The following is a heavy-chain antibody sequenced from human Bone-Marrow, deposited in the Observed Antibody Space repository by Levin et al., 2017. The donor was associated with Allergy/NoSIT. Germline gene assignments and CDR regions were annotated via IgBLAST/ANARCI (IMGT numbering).Heavy chain of an antibody. Sequence: ASVKVSCKASGYMFIRYGISWVRQAPGQGLEWMGWISINNGNTNYLQNLQGRVTMTRDTATDTAYLELRGLRSDDTAMYYCARGGFKRDDNTYHSPLFDYWGQGTLVTVSS. J-gene: IGHJ4*02. CDR2: ISINNGNT. V-gene: IGHV1-18*01. CDR1: GYMFIRYG. D-gene: IGHD3-22*01. CDR3: ARGGFKRDDNTYHSPLFDY.